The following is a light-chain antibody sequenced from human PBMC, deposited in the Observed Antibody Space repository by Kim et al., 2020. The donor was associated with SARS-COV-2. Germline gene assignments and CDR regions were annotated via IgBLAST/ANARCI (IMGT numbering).Light chain of an antibody. CDR3: QKYDSAPWT. J-gene: IGKJ1*01. V-gene: IGKV1-27*01. CDR2: AAS. Sequence: ASVGDGVAITCRASQNIANYLAWYQQKPGKVPKLLVYAASALKSGVPSRFSGRRSGTDFTLTISNLQPEDVATYYCQKYDSAPWTFGQGTKVDIK. CDR1: QNIANY.